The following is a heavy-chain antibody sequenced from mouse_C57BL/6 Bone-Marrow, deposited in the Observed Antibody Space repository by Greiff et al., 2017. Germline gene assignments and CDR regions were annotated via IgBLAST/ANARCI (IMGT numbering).Heavy chain of an antibody. J-gene: IGHJ3*01. CDR1: GYTFTSYW. Sequence: QVQLQQPGAELVMPGASVKLSCKASGYTFTSYWMHWVKQRPGKGLEWIGEIDPSDSYTNYNQKLKGKSTLTVDKSSSTAYMQLSSLTSEDSAVYYCARDYYGSSFWFAYWGQGTLVTVSA. CDR2: IDPSDSYT. D-gene: IGHD1-1*01. V-gene: IGHV1-69*01. CDR3: ARDYYGSSFWFAY.